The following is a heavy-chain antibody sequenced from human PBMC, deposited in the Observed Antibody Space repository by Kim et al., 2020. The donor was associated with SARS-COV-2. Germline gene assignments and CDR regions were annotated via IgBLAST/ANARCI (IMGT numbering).Heavy chain of an antibody. CDR2: IYYTGTT. D-gene: IGHD4-17*01. CDR1: GGSISSYY. Sequence: SETLSLTCTVSGGSISSYYWTWIRQPPGKGLQWIGNIYYTGTTDYNPSLKGRVSMSIDRSGNRFSLNLTSVNAADTALYYCGRRRYVDYAFDMWGQGSMVIVSS. V-gene: IGHV4-59*08. CDR3: GRRRYVDYAFDM. J-gene: IGHJ3*02.